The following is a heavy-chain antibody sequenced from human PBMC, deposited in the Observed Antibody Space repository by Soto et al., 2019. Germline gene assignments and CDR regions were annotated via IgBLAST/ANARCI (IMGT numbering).Heavy chain of an antibody. CDR1: GFTFSSYG. CDR3: ARALLPYCGGDCSRPVAFDI. Sequence: QVQLVESGGGVVQPGRSLRLSCAASGFTFSSYGMHWVRQAPGKGLEWVAVIWYDGSNKYYTDSVKGRFTISRDNSKNTLYLQMNSLRAEDTAVYYCARALLPYCGGDCSRPVAFDIWGQGTMVTVSS. D-gene: IGHD2-21*02. CDR2: IWYDGSNK. J-gene: IGHJ3*02. V-gene: IGHV3-33*01.